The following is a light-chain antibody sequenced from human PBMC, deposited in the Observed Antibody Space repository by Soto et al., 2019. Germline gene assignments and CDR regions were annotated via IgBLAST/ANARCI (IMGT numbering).Light chain of an antibody. CDR2: ASH. CDR3: SLYSSNGSLM. V-gene: IGLV2-18*01. CDR1: TTYIDNYDS. J-gene: IGLJ1*01. Sequence: QSVLAQPPAVSWSPGQSVTISCTATTTYIDNYDSVSLYQQAPGTPPTHIISASHHPPSAAPDPFTGSTSGNPASLPISGLQAEYETDYFCSLYSSNGSLMFGPGNKVTVL.